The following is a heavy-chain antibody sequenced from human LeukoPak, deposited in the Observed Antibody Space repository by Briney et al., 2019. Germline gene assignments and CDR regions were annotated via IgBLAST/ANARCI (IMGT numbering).Heavy chain of an antibody. J-gene: IGHJ4*02. V-gene: IGHV1-24*01. Sequence: ASVKVSCKVSGYTLTELSMHWVRQAPGKGLERMGGFDPEDGETIYAQKFQGRVTMTEDTSTDTAYMELSSLRSEDTAVYYCATPTYGSGSYLDYWGQGTLVTVSS. CDR3: ATPTYGSGSYLDY. CDR2: FDPEDGET. CDR1: GYTLTELS. D-gene: IGHD3-10*01.